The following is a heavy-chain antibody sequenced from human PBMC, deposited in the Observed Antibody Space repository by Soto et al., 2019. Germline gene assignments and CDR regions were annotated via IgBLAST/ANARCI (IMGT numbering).Heavy chain of an antibody. J-gene: IGHJ4*02. CDR1: GFTFSSYG. V-gene: IGHV3-30*18. Sequence: QVQLVESGGGVVQPERSLRLSCAASGFTFSSYGMHWVRQAPGKGLEWVAVISYDGSNKYYADSVKGRFTISRDNSKNTLYLQMNSLRAEDTAVYYCAKGQGPFKVWSLIDYWGQGTLVTVSS. CDR3: AKGQGPFKVWSLIDY. D-gene: IGHD3-10*01. CDR2: ISYDGSNK.